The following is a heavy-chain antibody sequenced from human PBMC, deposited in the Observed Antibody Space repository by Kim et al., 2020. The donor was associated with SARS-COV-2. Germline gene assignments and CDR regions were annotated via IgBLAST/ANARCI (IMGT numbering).Heavy chain of an antibody. CDR2: IGGSTNYI. V-gene: IGHV3-21*01. D-gene: IGHD2-2*01. CDR3: ARGGYCSSTSCYFYYYALDV. J-gene: IGHJ6*02. CDR1: GFAFGTHS. Sequence: GGSLRLSCAASGFAFGTHSMNWVRQAPGKGLEWVSSIGGSTNYIYYADSVKGRFTISRDNAKNSLYLQMSSLRAEDTAVYYCARGGYCSSTSCYFYYYALDVWGQETTSTVS.